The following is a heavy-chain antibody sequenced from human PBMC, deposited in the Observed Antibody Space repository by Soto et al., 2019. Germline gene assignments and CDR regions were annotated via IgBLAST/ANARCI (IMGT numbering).Heavy chain of an antibody. CDR3: ASGGGVPDLGDP. J-gene: IGHJ5*02. CDR2: ISTSGNT. Sequence: SETLSLTCSVSGVSMRNSYWTWIRQSAGKGLEWIGRISTSGNTNYNPSLNSRLTTSVDTSKNQVSLKLTSVTAADTAVYYCASGGGVPDLGDPCGQGTLVTVSS. CDR1: GVSMRNSY. D-gene: IGHD3-16*01. V-gene: IGHV4-4*07.